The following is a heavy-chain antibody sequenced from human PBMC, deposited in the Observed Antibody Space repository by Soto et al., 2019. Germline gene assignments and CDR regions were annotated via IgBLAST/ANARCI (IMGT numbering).Heavy chain of an antibody. CDR2: ISGSGGST. CDR1: GFTFSSYA. CDR3: AKGEGSGWYGETIGMDV. Sequence: GGSLRLSCAASGFTFSSYAMSWVRQAPGKGLEWVSAISGSGGSTYYADSVKGRFTISRDNSKNTLYLQMNSLRAEDTAVYYCAKGEGSGWYGETIGMDVWGQGTTVTVSS. J-gene: IGHJ6*02. V-gene: IGHV3-23*01. D-gene: IGHD6-19*01.